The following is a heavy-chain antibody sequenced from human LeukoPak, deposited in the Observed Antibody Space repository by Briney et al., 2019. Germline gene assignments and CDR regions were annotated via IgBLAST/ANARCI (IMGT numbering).Heavy chain of an antibody. CDR3: ARGDYGETFDY. D-gene: IGHD4-17*01. CDR1: GYTFTTYG. CDR2: SSSYNGYT. V-gene: IGHV1-18*01. Sequence: ASVMVSCKTSGYTFTTYGINWVRQAPGQGLEWMGWSSSYNGYTNYAQKFQGRVTMTTDTSTSTAYMELRSLRSDDTAIYYCARGDYGETFDYWGQGTLVTVSS. J-gene: IGHJ4*02.